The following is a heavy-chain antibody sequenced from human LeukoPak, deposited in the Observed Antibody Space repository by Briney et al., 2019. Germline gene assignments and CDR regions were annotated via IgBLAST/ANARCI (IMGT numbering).Heavy chain of an antibody. CDR2: IKADGSDK. D-gene: IGHD3-16*01. CDR3: ARGGLWGGDY. Sequence: PGGSLRLSCTAPGFTFSSYWMTWVRQAPGRGLEWVATIKADGSDKYYVNSVKGRFTISRDNAKNSLSLQMDSLRAEDTAVYYCARGGLWGGDYWGQGTLVTVSS. V-gene: IGHV3-7*01. J-gene: IGHJ4*02. CDR1: GFTFSSYW.